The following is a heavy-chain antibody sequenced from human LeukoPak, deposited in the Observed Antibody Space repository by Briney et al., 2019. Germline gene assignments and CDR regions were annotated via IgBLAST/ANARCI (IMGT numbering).Heavy chain of an antibody. D-gene: IGHD3-10*01. CDR3: ARDPPFGEGNYYGMDV. V-gene: IGHV3-11*04. CDR2: ISSSGSTI. CDR1: GFTFSDYY. J-gene: IGHJ6*02. Sequence: GGSLRLSCAASGFTFSDYYMSWIRQAPGKGLEWVSYISSSGSTIYYADSVKGRFTISRDNAKNSLYLQMNSLRAEDTAVYYCARDPPFGEGNYYGMDVWGQGTTVTVSS.